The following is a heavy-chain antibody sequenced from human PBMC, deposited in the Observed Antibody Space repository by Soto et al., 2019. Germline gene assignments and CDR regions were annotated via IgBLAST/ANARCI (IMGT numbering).Heavy chain of an antibody. Sequence: QLQLQESGPGLVKPSETLSLTCTVSGGSISSSSYYWGWIRQPPGKGLEWIGSIYYSGSTYYNPSLKSRVTISVDTSKPQFSLTLSSVTAADTAVYYCARHDWAKPFDYWGQGTLVTVSS. D-gene: IGHD3-9*01. CDR3: ARHDWAKPFDY. CDR2: IYYSGST. J-gene: IGHJ4*02. V-gene: IGHV4-39*01. CDR1: GGSISSSSYY.